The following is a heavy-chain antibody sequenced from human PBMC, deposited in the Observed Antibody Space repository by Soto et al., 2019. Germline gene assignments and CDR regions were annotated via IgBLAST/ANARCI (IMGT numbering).Heavy chain of an antibody. V-gene: IGHV4-39*01. CDR2: IYYTGRTHYNTGRT. CDR3: TRRYDILNGYSRRPVFGADV. J-gene: IGHJ6*01. D-gene: IGHD3-9*01. Sequence: QLQLQESGPGLVKPSETLSLTCTVSGGSITRTTYYWGWIRQPPGKGLEWIGTIYYTGRTHYNTGRTYYNSSLKSRVTISVDTSKNLFSLKLNSVTAADTAVYYCTRRYDILNGYSRRPVFGADVW. CDR1: GGSITRTTYY.